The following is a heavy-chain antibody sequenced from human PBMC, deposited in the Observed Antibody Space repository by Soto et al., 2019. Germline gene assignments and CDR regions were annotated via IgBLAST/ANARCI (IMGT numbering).Heavy chain of an antibody. J-gene: IGHJ4*02. D-gene: IGHD2-15*01. V-gene: IGHV3-74*01. Sequence: EVQLVESGGGLVQPGGSLRLSCAASGFTFSTYWMHWVRQAPGKGLVWVSGVKTDGSSTSYADSVKGRFTISRDNAKKILYLQMNSLTAEDTAVYYCARRWSPDYWGQGTLVTVSS. CDR3: ARRWSPDY. CDR2: VKTDGSST. CDR1: GFTFSTYW.